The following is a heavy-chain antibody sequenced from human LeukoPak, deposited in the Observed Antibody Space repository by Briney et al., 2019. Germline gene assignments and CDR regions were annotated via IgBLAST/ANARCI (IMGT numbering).Heavy chain of an antibody. D-gene: IGHD3-22*01. CDR3: ATDTAPKMPMIVVVHAFDI. CDR2: FDPESAKT. J-gene: IGHJ3*02. Sequence: ASVKVSCKVSGNTLTEFSIHWVRQAPGKGLEWMGGFDPESAKTIYAQNFQGRLTMTEDTSTDTAYMELSSPRSEDTAVYYCATDTAPKMPMIVVVHAFDIWGQGTMVTVSS. CDR1: GNTLTEFS. V-gene: IGHV1-24*01.